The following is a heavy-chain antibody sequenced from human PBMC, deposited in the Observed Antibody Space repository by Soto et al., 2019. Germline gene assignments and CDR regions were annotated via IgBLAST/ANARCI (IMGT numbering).Heavy chain of an antibody. Sequence: EVQLLESGGGLVQPGGSLRLSCAASGFTFSSYAMSWVRQAPGMGLEWVSGISGSGGSTYYADSVKARFTISRDNSKNTLYLQMNSLRAEDTAVYYCAKRHAVAANYDAFDIWGQGTMVTVSS. V-gene: IGHV3-23*01. CDR1: GFTFSSYA. CDR3: AKRHAVAANYDAFDI. CDR2: ISGSGGST. D-gene: IGHD2-15*01. J-gene: IGHJ3*02.